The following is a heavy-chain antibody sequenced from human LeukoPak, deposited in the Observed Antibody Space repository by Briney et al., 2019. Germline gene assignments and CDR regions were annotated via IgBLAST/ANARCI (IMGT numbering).Heavy chain of an antibody. J-gene: IGHJ4*02. D-gene: IGHD1-1*01. CDR2: IYHGETT. Sequence: SETQSLTYTVSGYSITTGHYWGWIRQPPGRGLEWIGSIYHGETTYYNPSLKTRLTISLDTSKNQFSLKLSSVTAADTAVYYCASNWSDFDYWGQGILVTVSS. CDR1: GYSITTGHY. V-gene: IGHV4-38-2*02. CDR3: ASNWSDFDY.